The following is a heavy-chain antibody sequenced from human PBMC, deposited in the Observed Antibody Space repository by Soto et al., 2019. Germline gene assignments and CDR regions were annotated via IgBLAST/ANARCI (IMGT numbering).Heavy chain of an antibody. J-gene: IGHJ5*02. D-gene: IGHD1-7*01. CDR2: LSRSGGAT. CDR3: SKVEMSTIRNSFDP. Sequence: PGGSLRLSCTASGFNTRFYSMSWVRQTPGKGLEWVAALSRSGGATYYADSVRGRFTISRDASKDTLFLQMSNLRAEDTALYYCSKVEMSTIRNSFDPWGQGTLVTV. CDR1: GFNTRFYS. V-gene: IGHV3-23*01.